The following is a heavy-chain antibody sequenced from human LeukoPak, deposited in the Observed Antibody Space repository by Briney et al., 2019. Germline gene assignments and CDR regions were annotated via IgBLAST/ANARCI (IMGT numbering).Heavy chain of an antibody. Sequence: GGSLRLSCAASGFTFSSYEMNWVRQAPGKGLVWVSRIKNDGSTTGYADSVKGRFTISRDNAKNTLYLQMNSLRAEDTAVYYCARGGSPPEALGDAFDIWGQGTMVTVSS. CDR1: GFTFSSYE. CDR2: IKNDGSTT. CDR3: ARGGSPPEALGDAFDI. D-gene: IGHD1-26*01. J-gene: IGHJ3*02. V-gene: IGHV3-74*01.